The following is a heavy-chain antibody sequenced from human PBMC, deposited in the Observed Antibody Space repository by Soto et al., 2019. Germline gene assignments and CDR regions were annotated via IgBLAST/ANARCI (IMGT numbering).Heavy chain of an antibody. V-gene: IGHV4-39*07. CDR3: ARAVVPAATSAAWFDP. CDR2: IHFSEST. Sequence: SETLSLTCIVSGGSISTSNYYWAWIRQPPGKALEWIGSIHFSESTYYNPSLKSRVTISVDTSKNLFSLKLSSVTAADTAVYYCARAVVPAATSAAWFDPWGQGTLVTVSS. J-gene: IGHJ5*02. CDR1: GGSISTSNYY. D-gene: IGHD2-2*01.